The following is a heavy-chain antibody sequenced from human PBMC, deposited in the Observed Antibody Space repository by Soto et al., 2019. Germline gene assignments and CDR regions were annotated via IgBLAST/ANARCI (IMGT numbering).Heavy chain of an antibody. D-gene: IGHD6-13*01. CDR2: IYYSGST. V-gene: IGHV4-31*03. CDR3: ARVAGTIAAAPYFDY. J-gene: IGHJ4*02. CDR1: GGSISSGGYY. Sequence: PSETLSLTCTVSGGSISSGGYYWSWIRQHPGKGLEWIGYIYYSGSTYYNPSLKSRVTISVDTSKNQFSLKLSSVTAADTAVYYCARVAGTIAAAPYFDYWGQGTLVTVSS.